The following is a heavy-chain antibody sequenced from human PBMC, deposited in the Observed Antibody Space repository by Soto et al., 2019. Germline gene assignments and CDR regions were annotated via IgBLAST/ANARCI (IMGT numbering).Heavy chain of an antibody. CDR1: GGFVSSGNYY. D-gene: IGHD1-1*01. CDR3: ARVERGTATTVVDAFDI. J-gene: IGHJ3*02. CDR2: MSHSGGT. Sequence: EQLQQWGAGLLKPSETLSLTFAVYGGFVSSGNYYWSWIRQPPGKGLEWIGEMSHSGGTHFNPSLKSRVTISVDTSKNQFSLKMSSVTAADTALYYCARVERGTATTVVDAFDIWGPGTMVTVSS. V-gene: IGHV4-34*01.